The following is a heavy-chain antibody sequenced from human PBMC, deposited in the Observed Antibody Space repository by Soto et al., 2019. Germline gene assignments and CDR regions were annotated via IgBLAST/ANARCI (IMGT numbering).Heavy chain of an antibody. J-gene: IGHJ6*02. CDR2: IIPIFGTA. CDR1: GGTFSSYA. D-gene: IGHD2-8*01. CDR3: ARGDFIIGVCYTGYYYYYGMDV. V-gene: IGHV1-69*13. Sequence: SVKVSCKASGGTFSSYAISWVRQAPGQGLEWMGGIIPIFGTANYAQKFQGRVTITADESTSTAYMELSSLRSEDTAVYYCARGDFIIGVCYTGYYYYYGMDVWGQGTTVTVSS.